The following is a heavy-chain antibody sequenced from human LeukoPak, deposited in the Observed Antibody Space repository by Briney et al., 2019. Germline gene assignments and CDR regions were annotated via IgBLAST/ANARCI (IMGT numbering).Heavy chain of an antibody. CDR3: ARLRFLEWPFIDY. V-gene: IGHV4-34*01. CDR1: GGSFSGYY. J-gene: IGHJ4*02. D-gene: IGHD3-3*01. CDR2: INHSGST. Sequence: SETLSLTCAVYGGSFSGYYWSWIRQPPGKGLEWIGGINHSGSTNYNPSLKSRVTISVDTSKNQFSLKLSSVTAADTAVYYCARLRFLEWPFIDYWGQGTLVTVSS.